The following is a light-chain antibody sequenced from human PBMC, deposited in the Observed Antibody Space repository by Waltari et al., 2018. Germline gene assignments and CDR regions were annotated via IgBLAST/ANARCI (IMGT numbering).Light chain of an antibody. V-gene: IGLV2-14*03. J-gene: IGLJ2*01. CDR1: RSDVGGYRY. Sequence: QSALTPPASVSATPGQSITISCTGPRSDVGGYRYVRWYQQYPGKAPNFIIFDVYKRPSGVSNRFAGSKSGNTASLTISGLQAEDEADYHCCSYAGGSTVVFGGGTKLTVL. CDR2: DVY. CDR3: CSYAGGSTVV.